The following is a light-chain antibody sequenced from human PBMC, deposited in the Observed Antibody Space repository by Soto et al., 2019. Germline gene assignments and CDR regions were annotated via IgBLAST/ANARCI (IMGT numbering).Light chain of an antibody. CDR2: EVS. V-gene: IGLV2-14*01. CDR3: NSYTTSSTYV. Sequence: QSALTQPASVSGSPGQSITISCTGTSSDVGSYNRVSWYRQPPGTAPKLMIYEVSYRPSGVSNRFSGSKSGNTASLTISGLQAEDEADYFCNSYTTSSTYVFGTGTQLTVL. CDR1: SSDVGSYNR. J-gene: IGLJ1*01.